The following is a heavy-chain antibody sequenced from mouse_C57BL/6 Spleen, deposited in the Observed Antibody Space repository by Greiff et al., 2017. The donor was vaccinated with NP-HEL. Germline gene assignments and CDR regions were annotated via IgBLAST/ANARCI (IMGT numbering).Heavy chain of an antibody. J-gene: IGHJ3*01. CDR2: ISSGGSYT. V-gene: IGHV5-6*01. CDR3: ARGERSFAY. CDR1: GFTFSSYG. Sequence: EVQRVESGGDLVKPGGSLKLSCAASGFTFSSYGMSWVRQTPDKRLEWVATISSGGSYTYYPDSVKGRFTISRDNAKNTLYLQMSSLKSEDTAMYYCARGERSFAYWGQGTLVTVSA.